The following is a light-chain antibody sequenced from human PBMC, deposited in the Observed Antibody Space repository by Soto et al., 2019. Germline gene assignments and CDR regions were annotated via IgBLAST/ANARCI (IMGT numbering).Light chain of an antibody. CDR3: QQYNNWPLT. CDR1: QSVSGN. CDR2: GSS. V-gene: IGKV3-15*01. Sequence: EIVMTQSPATLSVSLGERATLSCRASQSVSGNLAWFQQRPGQAPRLLIYGSSTRATGIPARFSGSKSGTEFTLTISSLQSEDFAVYYCQQYNNWPLTFGGGTKVAI. J-gene: IGKJ4*01.